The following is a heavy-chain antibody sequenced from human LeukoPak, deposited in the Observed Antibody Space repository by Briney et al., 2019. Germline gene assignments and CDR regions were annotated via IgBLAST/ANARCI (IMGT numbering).Heavy chain of an antibody. D-gene: IGHD2-15*01. CDR2: ISWNSGSI. CDR1: GFTFSSYA. Sequence: PGGSLRLSCAASGFTFSSYAMHWVRQAPGKGLEWVSGISWNSGSIDYADSVKGRFTISRDNAKNSLYLQMNSLRAEDTALYYCTKGTNAARHYFDYWGQGTLVTVSS. J-gene: IGHJ4*02. V-gene: IGHV3-9*01. CDR3: TKGTNAARHYFDY.